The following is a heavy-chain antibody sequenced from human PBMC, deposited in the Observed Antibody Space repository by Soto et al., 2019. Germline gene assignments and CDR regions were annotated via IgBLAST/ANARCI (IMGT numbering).Heavy chain of an antibody. CDR1: GGSISSSSYY. CDR2: IYYSGST. CDR3: ASQYYDFWSGVGDYGMDV. D-gene: IGHD3-3*01. Sequence: PSATLSLTCTVSGGSISSSSYYWGWIRQPPGKGLEWILSIYYSGSTYYNPSLKSRVTISVDTSKNQFSLKLSSVTAADTAVYYCASQYYDFWSGVGDYGMDVWGQGTTVTSP. J-gene: IGHJ6*02. V-gene: IGHV4-39*01.